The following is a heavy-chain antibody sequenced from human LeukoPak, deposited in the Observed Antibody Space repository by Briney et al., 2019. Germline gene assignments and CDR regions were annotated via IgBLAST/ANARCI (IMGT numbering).Heavy chain of an antibody. J-gene: IGHJ3*02. V-gene: IGHV4-38-2*02. Sequence: SETLSLTCTVSGYSISTGYYWDWIRQPPGKGLEWIGTFYHGGSTYYNPSLKSRVTISVDTSKNQFSLNLTSVTAADTAVYYCARAFGAWQDYGDYGAFDIWGQGTMVTASS. CDR2: FYHGGST. D-gene: IGHD4-17*01. CDR1: GYSISTGYY. CDR3: ARAFGAWQDYGDYGAFDI.